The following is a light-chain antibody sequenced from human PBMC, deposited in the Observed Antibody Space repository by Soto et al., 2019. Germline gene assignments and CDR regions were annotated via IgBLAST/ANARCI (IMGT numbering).Light chain of an antibody. Sequence: QSVLTQPASVSVSPGQSITISCTGTSRDVGSYNLVSWYQQHPGNAPKLIIYEGTKRPSGVSYRFSGSKSGNTASLTISGLQEEDEGDYHCCSFAGSSTYVFGTGTKVTVL. V-gene: IGLV2-23*01. CDR1: SRDVGSYNL. CDR2: EGT. J-gene: IGLJ1*01. CDR3: CSFAGSSTYV.